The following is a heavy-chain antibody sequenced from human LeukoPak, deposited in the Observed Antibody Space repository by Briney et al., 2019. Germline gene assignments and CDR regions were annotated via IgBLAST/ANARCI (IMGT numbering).Heavy chain of an antibody. CDR2: IIPIFGTA. CDR1: GYTFTSYG. D-gene: IGHD4-17*01. V-gene: IGHV1-69*13. J-gene: IGHJ4*02. Sequence: SVKVSCKASGYTFTSYGISWVRQAPGQGLEWMGGIIPIFGTANYAQKFQGRVTITADESTSTAYMELSGLRSEDTAVYYCARLTVSQSPVPDYWGQGTLVTVSS. CDR3: ARLTVSQSPVPDY.